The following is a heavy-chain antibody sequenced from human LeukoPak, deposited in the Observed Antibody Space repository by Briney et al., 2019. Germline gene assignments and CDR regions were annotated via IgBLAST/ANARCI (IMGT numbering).Heavy chain of an antibody. CDR3: ARDLVAVAPGYFDY. J-gene: IGHJ4*02. V-gene: IGHV3-48*04. Sequence: GGSLRLSCAASGLTFSSYSMNWVRQAPGKGLEWVSYISSSSSTIYHADSVKGRFTISRDNAKNSLYLQMNSLRAEDTAVYYCARDLVAVAPGYFDYWGQGTLVTVSS. D-gene: IGHD6-19*01. CDR2: ISSSSSTI. CDR1: GLTFSSYS.